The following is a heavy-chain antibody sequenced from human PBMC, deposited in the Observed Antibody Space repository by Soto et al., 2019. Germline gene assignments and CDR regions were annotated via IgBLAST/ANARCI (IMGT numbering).Heavy chain of an antibody. Sequence: GESLKISCKASGYIRNTDRISWVRQKPGKGLEWVGRIAHLDSHTKYSPSLEGRANISADRSIATAYLHWTSLETSDTAIYYCSLSQVGMGAEDSWGKRTVVPVSS. D-gene: IGHD3-16*01. CDR2: IAHLDSHT. CDR3: SLSQVGMGAEDS. V-gene: IGHV5-10-1*01. CDR1: GYIRNTDR. J-gene: IGHJ4*02.